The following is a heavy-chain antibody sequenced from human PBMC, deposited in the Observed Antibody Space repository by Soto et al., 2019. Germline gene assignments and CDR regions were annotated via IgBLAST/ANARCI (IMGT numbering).Heavy chain of an antibody. CDR3: KTRGAFDI. V-gene: IGHV3-73*01. CDR2: IRSKANSYAT. Sequence: GGSLRLSCAASGFTFSGSAMHWVRQASGKGLEWVGRIRSKANSYATAYAASVKGRFTISRDDSKNTAYLQMNSLKTEDTAVYYCKTRGAFDIWGQGTMVTVSS. J-gene: IGHJ3*02. CDR1: GFTFSGSA.